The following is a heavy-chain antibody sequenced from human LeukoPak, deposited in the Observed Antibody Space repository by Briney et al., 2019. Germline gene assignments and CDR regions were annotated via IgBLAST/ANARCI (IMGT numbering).Heavy chain of an antibody. V-gene: IGHV3-74*01. CDR2: INSDGSST. Sequence: GGSLRLSCAVSGFIFSAYWMHWVRQAPGKGLVWVSRINSDGSSTNYADSVKGRFTISRDNAKNTLYLQMSSLRAEDTAMYYCARGCSNGVCYGYYWGQGTLVTVSS. D-gene: IGHD2-8*01. J-gene: IGHJ4*02. CDR1: GFIFSAYW. CDR3: ARGCSNGVCYGYY.